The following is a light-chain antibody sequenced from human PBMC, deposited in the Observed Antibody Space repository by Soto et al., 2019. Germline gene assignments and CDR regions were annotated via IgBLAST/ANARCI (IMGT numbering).Light chain of an antibody. CDR1: QSLLHSNGNNY. CDR2: LGS. Sequence: DIVMTQSPLSLIVTPGEAASISCRSSQSLLHSNGNNYVDWYLQKPGQSPQLLVYLGSNRAPGVPDRFSGSGSGTDFVLKISRVEAEDVGIYYCMQFLKTPFTFGGGTKV. J-gene: IGKJ4*01. CDR3: MQFLKTPFT. V-gene: IGKV2-28*01.